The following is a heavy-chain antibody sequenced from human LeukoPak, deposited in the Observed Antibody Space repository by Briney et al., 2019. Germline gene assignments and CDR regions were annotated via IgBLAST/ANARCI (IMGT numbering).Heavy chain of an antibody. V-gene: IGHV4-39*01. Sequence: SETLSLTCTVSGGSISSSGHYWGWIRQPPGKGLEWIGSVYSSGDPYYKSSLNSRVTISVDTSKNQFSLKLSSVTAADTAVYYCARHGRPDAFDVWGQGTQVTVSS. CDR2: VYSSGDP. J-gene: IGHJ3*01. CDR1: GGSISSSGHY. CDR3: ARHGRPDAFDV.